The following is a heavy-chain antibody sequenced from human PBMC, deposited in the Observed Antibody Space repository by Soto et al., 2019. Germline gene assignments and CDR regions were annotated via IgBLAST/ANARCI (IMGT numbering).Heavy chain of an antibody. CDR1: GDSISSTNC. J-gene: IGHJ3*02. CDR3: ANDYGDYRNDAFDI. V-gene: IGHV4-4*02. Sequence: SETLSLTCAVSGDSISSTNCWIWVRQPPGKGLEWIGEIYRSGTTNYNPSLRSRVTITLDRSKNQFTLRLSSMTAADAAVYFCANDYGDYRNDAFDIWSPGTRVTVSS. D-gene: IGHD4-17*01. CDR2: IYRSGTT.